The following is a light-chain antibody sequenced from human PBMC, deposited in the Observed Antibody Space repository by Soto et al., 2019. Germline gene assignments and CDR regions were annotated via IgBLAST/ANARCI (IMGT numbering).Light chain of an antibody. V-gene: IGKV3-11*01. CDR1: QSVSSY. Sequence: EIVLTQSPATLSLSPGERATLSCRASQSVSSYLAWYQQKPGQAPRLLIYDASNRATGIPARFSGSGSGTDFTLTISSLEPEDFAVYSSLTFGGRTKVDIK. CDR3: LT. J-gene: IGKJ4*01. CDR2: DAS.